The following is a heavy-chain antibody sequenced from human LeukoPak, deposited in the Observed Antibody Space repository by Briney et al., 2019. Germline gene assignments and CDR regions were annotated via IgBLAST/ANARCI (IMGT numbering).Heavy chain of an antibody. J-gene: IGHJ5*02. V-gene: IGHV3-30-3*01. CDR3: ARGNDYSNWFAP. D-gene: IGHD4-11*01. Sequence: PGGSLRLSCAASGFTFSSYPMHWVRQAPGKGLEGVALISNDGSYKHYAESVKGRFTISRDNSKNTLYLQMNSLRAEDTAVYYCARGNDYSNWFAPWGQGTLVTVSS. CDR2: ISNDGSYK. CDR1: GFTFSSYP.